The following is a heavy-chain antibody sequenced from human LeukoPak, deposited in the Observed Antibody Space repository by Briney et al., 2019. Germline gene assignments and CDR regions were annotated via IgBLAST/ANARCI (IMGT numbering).Heavy chain of an antibody. CDR2: ISSSGSTI. V-gene: IGHV3-48*03. CDR3: ARDHYYGSGSYDY. D-gene: IGHD3-10*01. CDR1: GFTFSTYE. J-gene: IGHJ4*02. Sequence: PGGSLRLSCAASGFTFSTYEMNWVRQAPGKGLEWVSYISSSGSTIYYADSVKGRFTISRDNAKNSLYLQMNSLRAEDTAVHYCARDHYYGSGSYDYWGQGTLVTVSS.